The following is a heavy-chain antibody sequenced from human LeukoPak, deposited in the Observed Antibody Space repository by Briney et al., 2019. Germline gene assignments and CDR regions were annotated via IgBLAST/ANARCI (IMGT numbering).Heavy chain of an antibody. CDR2: INSDGRSM. CDR3: ASGGRVGDIFDI. CDR1: GFTFSTNW. V-gene: IGHV3-74*01. J-gene: IGHJ3*02. Sequence: PGGSLRLSCAASGFTFSTNWMYWVRQAPGKGLVWVSRINSDGRSMGYADSVKGRFTISRDNAYNTLYPQMNSLRAEDTALYYCASGGRVGDIFDIWGQGTMVRVSS. D-gene: IGHD2-15*01.